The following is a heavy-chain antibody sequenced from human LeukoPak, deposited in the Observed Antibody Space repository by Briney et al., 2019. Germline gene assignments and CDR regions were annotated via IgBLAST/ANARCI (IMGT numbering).Heavy chain of an antibody. V-gene: IGHV1-69*13. CDR2: IIPIFGTA. J-gene: IGHJ6*02. CDR3: ASGVQDIVATVNYYYGMDV. Sequence: SVKVSCKASGGTFSSYAISWVRQAPGQGLEWMGGIIPIFGTANYAQKFQGRVTITADESTSTAYMELSRLRSEDTAVYYCASGVQDIVATVNYYYGMDVWGQGTTVTVSS. D-gene: IGHD5-12*01. CDR1: GGTFSSYA.